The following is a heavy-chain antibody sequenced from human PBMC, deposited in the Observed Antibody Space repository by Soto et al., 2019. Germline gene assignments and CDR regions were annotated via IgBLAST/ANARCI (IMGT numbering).Heavy chain of an antibody. CDR3: ARQRTYSSAWFEY. CDR1: GGSIGNYY. CDR2: IYTSGTT. D-gene: IGHD6-19*01. J-gene: IGHJ5*01. Sequence: QVLLQESGPGLVKPSETLSLTCTVSGGSIGNYYWTWLRQPAGKGLEWIGRIYTSGTTNYNPSLKLRVTMLIVPARNQYSLRLSSGTAADTALDYCARQRTYSSAWFEYWGQGTLVTVAS. V-gene: IGHV4-4*07.